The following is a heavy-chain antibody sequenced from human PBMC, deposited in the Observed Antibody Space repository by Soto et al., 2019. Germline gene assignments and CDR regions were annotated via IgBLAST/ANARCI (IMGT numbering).Heavy chain of an antibody. CDR3: ARHRRAIYSFGSGNQQTWYLDL. D-gene: IGHD3-10*01. CDR1: GGSISISSYY. J-gene: IGHJ2*01. V-gene: IGHV4-39*01. CDR2: IYYSGST. Sequence: SETLSLTCTVSGGSISISSYYWGWIRQPPGKGLEWIGSIYYSGSTYYNPSLKSRVTISVDTSKNQFPLKLSSVTAADTAVYSCARHRRAIYSFGSGNQQTWYLDLCGRATILTVYS.